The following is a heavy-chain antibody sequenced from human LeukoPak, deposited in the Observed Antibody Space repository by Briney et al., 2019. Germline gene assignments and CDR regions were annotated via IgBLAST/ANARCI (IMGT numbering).Heavy chain of an antibody. CDR2: INPNSGGT. CDR3: ARGWRDSSGWYPFDY. Sequence: GASVKVSCKASGYTFTGYYMHWVRQAPGQGREWMGWINPNSGGTNYAQKFQGRVTMTRDTSISTAYMELSRLRSDDTAVYYCARGWRDSSGWYPFDYWGQGTLVTVSS. CDR1: GYTFTGYY. D-gene: IGHD6-19*01. J-gene: IGHJ4*02. V-gene: IGHV1-2*02.